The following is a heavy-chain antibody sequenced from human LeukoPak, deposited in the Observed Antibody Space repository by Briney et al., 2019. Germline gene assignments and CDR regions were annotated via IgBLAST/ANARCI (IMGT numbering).Heavy chain of an antibody. CDR2: IYYSGST. D-gene: IGHD4-23*01. CDR3: ARASYGGNGRYNGMDV. J-gene: IGHJ6*02. V-gene: IGHV4-31*03. CDR1: GGSISSGGHY. Sequence: PSGTLSLTCTVSGGSISSGGHYWSWIRQHPGKGLEWIGHIYYSGSTDYNPSLKSRVTISVDTSKNQFSLKLSSVSSADTAVYFCARASYGGNGRYNGMDVWGQGTTVTVSS.